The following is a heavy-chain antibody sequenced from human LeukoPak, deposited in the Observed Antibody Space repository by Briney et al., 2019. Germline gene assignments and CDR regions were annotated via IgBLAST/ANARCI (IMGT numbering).Heavy chain of an antibody. D-gene: IGHD6-13*01. Sequence: TSETLSLTCAVYGGSFSGYYWSWIRQPPGKGLEWIGEINHSGSTNYNPSLKSRVTISVDTSKNQFSLKLSSVTAADTAVYYCARSGKYSSSWYVAYWGQGTLVTVSS. CDR1: GGSFSGYY. V-gene: IGHV4-34*01. J-gene: IGHJ4*02. CDR3: ARSGKYSSSWYVAY. CDR2: INHSGST.